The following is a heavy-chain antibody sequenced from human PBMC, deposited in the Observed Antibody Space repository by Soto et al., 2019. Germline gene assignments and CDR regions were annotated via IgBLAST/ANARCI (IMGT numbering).Heavy chain of an antibody. CDR1: GFTFSDYY. CDR2: ISAGGSDI. V-gene: IGHV3-11*01. J-gene: IGHJ4*01. Sequence: GGSLRLSCASSGFTFSDYYMSWIRQAPGKGLEWVAYISAGGSDIYYGDSVKGRFTVSRDNTEKSLYLQMSNLRADDTAIYYCASLPQGYYDRSGRLVDYWGHGTLVTVS. D-gene: IGHD3-22*01. CDR3: ASLPQGYYDRSGRLVDY.